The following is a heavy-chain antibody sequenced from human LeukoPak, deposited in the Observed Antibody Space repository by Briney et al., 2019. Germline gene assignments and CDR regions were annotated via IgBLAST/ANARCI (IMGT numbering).Heavy chain of an antibody. V-gene: IGHV3-30-3*01. D-gene: IGHD1-26*01. J-gene: IGHJ4*02. CDR2: ISYDGSNK. CDR1: GFTFSSYA. CDR3: ARDRGSYLHWFFVLDY. Sequence: AGGSLRLSCAASGFTFSSYAMHWVRQAPGKGLEWVAVISYDGSNKYYADSVKGRFTISRDNSKNTLYLQMNSLRAEATAVYYCARDRGSYLHWFFVLDYWGQGTLVTVSS.